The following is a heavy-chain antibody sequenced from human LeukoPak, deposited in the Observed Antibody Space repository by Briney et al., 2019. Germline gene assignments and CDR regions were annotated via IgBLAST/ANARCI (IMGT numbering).Heavy chain of an antibody. J-gene: IGHJ3*02. V-gene: IGHV3-74*01. CDR2: INSDGSST. CDR3: STGSGHAFDI. D-gene: IGHD3-10*01. CDR1: GFTFSSYW. Sequence: RAGGSLSLSCAASGFTFSSYWMHWVRQVPGKGRVWVSRINSDGSSTSYADSVKGRFTISRDNAKNALYVQMNSLRAEDTAVYYCSTGSGHAFDIWGRGTMVTVSS.